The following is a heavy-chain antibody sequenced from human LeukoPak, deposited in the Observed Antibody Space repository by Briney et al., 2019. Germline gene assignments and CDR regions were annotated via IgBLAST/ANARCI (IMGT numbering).Heavy chain of an antibody. CDR1: GFTFSSFW. Sequence: GGSLRLSCAASGFTFSSFWMHWVRQTPGKGLVWVSRINTDGTSTYYADSVRGRFTISRDNAKNTLYLQMNSLRDEDTAVYYCAREGARDYVLEGMDVWGQGTTVTVSS. D-gene: IGHD2-21*01. CDR3: AREGARDYVLEGMDV. V-gene: IGHV3-74*01. J-gene: IGHJ6*02. CDR2: INTDGTST.